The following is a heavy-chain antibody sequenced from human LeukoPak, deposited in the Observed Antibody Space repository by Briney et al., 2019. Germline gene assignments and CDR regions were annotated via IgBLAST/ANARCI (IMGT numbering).Heavy chain of an antibody. V-gene: IGHV4-59*01. CDR2: IYYSGST. Sequence: SETLSLTCTVSGGSISSYYWSWIRQPPGKGLEWIGYIYYSGSTNYNPSLKSRVTISVDTSKNQFSLKLSSVTAADTAVYYCARVGGDSSAYYFFPIVYWGQGTLVTVSS. CDR3: ARVGGDSSAYYFFPIVY. D-gene: IGHD3-22*01. J-gene: IGHJ4*02. CDR1: GGSISSYY.